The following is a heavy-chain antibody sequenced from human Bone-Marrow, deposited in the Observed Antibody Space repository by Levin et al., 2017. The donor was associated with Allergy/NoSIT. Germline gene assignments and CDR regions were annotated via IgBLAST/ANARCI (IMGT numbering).Heavy chain of an antibody. J-gene: IGHJ6*02. CDR2: ISANSGDM. CDR1: GFTFNSYD. CDR3: ARGDGGGGDCYYYYGMDV. V-gene: IGHV3-21*01. D-gene: IGHD2-21*02. Sequence: GGSLRLSCTASGFTFNSYDMNWVRQAPGKGLEWVSYISANSGDMYYADSVKGRFTISRDNAKNSLYLQMNSLRAEDTAVYYCARGDGGGGDCYYYYGMDVWGQGTTVVVSS.